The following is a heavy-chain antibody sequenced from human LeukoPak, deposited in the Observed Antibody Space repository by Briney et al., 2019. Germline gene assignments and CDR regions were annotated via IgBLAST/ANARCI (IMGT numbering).Heavy chain of an antibody. Sequence: SETLSLTCTVSGGSISSYYWSWIRQPPGKGLEWIGYIYYSGSTNYNPSLKSRVTISVDTSKNQFSLKLSSVTAADTAVCYCARGRYYDSSGYYRYWGQGTLVTVSS. CDR3: ARGRYYDSSGYYRY. D-gene: IGHD3-22*01. J-gene: IGHJ4*02. CDR1: GGSISSYY. V-gene: IGHV4-59*01. CDR2: IYYSGST.